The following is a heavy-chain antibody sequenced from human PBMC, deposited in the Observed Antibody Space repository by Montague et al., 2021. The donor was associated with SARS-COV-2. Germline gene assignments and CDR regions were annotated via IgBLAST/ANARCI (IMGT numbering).Heavy chain of an antibody. CDR2: INHSGST. V-gene: IGHV4-34*01. CDR3: ARVSAGFAQKILGYYYYGMDD. D-gene: IGHD2-8*02. Sequence: SETLSLTCAVYGGSFSGHYWSWIRQPPGKGLEWIGEINHSGSTSYNPSLKSRVTISVDTSKNQFSLKLCSVTAADTAVYYCARVSAGFAQKILGYYYYGMDDLGQGTTVTVSS. J-gene: IGHJ6*02. CDR1: GGSFSGHY.